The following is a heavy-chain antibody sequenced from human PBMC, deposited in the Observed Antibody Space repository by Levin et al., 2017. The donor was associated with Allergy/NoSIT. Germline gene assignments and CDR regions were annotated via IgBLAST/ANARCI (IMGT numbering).Heavy chain of an antibody. Sequence: GGSLRLSCAASGFTFSNAWMSWVRQAPGKGLEWVGRIKSKTDGGTTDYAAPVKGRFTISRDDSKNTLYLQMNSLKTEDTAVYYCTTFAVEMATIRFDYWGQGTLVTVSS. CDR3: TTFAVEMATIRFDY. CDR2: IKSKTDGGTT. D-gene: IGHD5-24*01. CDR1: GFTFSNAW. J-gene: IGHJ4*02. V-gene: IGHV3-15*01.